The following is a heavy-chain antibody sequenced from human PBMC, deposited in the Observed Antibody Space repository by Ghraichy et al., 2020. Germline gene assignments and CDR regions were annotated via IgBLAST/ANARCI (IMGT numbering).Heavy chain of an antibody. CDR2: INHSGST. Sequence: SETLSLTCAVYGGSFSGYYWSWIRQPPGKGLEWIGEINHSGSTNYNPSLKSRVTISVDTSKNQFSLKLSSVTAADTAVYYCAREGVRGVMRYRWFDPWGQGTLVTVSS. D-gene: IGHD3-10*01. V-gene: IGHV4-34*01. J-gene: IGHJ5*02. CDR1: GGSFSGYY. CDR3: AREGVRGVMRYRWFDP.